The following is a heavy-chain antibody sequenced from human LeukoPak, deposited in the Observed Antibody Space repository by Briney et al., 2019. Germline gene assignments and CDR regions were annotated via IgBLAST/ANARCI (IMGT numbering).Heavy chain of an antibody. CDR1: EFTFSSHS. V-gene: IGHV3-21*01. CDR2: ISRSGGSI. Sequence: GGSLRLSCAASEFTFSSHSMNWVRQAPGKGLEWVSSISRSGGSIYYADSLKGRFTISRGNAKNSLYLQMNSLRAEDTAVYFCARSLKVSAALDVFDIWGQGTMVTVSS. D-gene: IGHD2-2*01. CDR3: ARSLKVSAALDVFDI. J-gene: IGHJ3*02.